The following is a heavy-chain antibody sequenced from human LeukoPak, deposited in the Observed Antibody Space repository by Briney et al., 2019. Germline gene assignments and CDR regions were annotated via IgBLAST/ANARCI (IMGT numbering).Heavy chain of an antibody. V-gene: IGHV4-39*01. CDR2: VYHSGST. CDR1: GASIRSSSNY. Sequence: PSETLSLTCTVSGASIRSSSNYWGWIRQPPGKGLEWIGSVYHSGSTYYNPSLKSRVTISVDTSKNQFSLKLSSVSAADTAVYYCAKHGGYCSGDSCLAYFQHWGQGTLVTVSS. J-gene: IGHJ1*01. D-gene: IGHD2-15*01. CDR3: AKHGGYCSGDSCLAYFQH.